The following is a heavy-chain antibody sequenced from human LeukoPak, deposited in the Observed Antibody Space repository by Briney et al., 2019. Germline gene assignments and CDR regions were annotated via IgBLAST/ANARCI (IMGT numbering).Heavy chain of an antibody. CDR3: ASDRGIGVPAVNWFDP. CDR1: GYTFTGYY. D-gene: IGHD2-2*01. Sequence: SVKVSCKASGYTFTGYYMHWVRQAPGQGLEWMGWINPNSGGTNYAQKFQGRVTMTRDTSISTAYMELSRLRSDDTAVHYCASDRGIGVPAVNWFDPWGQGTLVTVSS. J-gene: IGHJ5*02. V-gene: IGHV1-2*02. CDR2: INPNSGGT.